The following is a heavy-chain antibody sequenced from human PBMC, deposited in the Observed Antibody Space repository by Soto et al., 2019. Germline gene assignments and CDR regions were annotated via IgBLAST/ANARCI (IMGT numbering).Heavy chain of an antibody. J-gene: IGHJ4*02. CDR2: ISYDGSNK. Sequence: GGSLRFYCGASGFTLSSYTMHWDRQAPGKGLEWVAVISYDGSNKYYTDSVKGRFTISRGNSKNTLYLQMNSLRAEDTAVYYCARASSSENYFDYWGQGTLVTVSS. CDR1: GFTLSSYT. CDR3: ARASSSENYFDY. D-gene: IGHD6-6*01. V-gene: IGHV3-30-3*01.